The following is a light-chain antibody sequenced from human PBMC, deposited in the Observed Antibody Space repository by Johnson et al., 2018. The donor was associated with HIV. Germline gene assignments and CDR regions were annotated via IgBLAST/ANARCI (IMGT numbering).Light chain of an antibody. J-gene: IGLJ1*01. CDR3: ETWDSSLSGYYV. V-gene: IGLV1-51*01. CDR1: SSNIGNNY. Sequence: QSVLTQPPSMSAAPGQRVTISCSGSSSNIGNNYVSWYQQVPGAAPKLLIYDNNRRPSGIPDRFSCSKSGTSATLGITGLQTGDEADYYCETWDSSLSGYYVFGTGTKLTVL. CDR2: DNN.